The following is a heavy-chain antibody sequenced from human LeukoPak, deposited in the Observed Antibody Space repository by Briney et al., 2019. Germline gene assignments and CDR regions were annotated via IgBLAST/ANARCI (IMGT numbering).Heavy chain of an antibody. Sequence: GGSLRHSCAASRFTFSNAWMNWVRQAPGKGLEWVGRIKSKADGETTDYASPVKGRFTISRDDSNNMVYLQMNSLKIEDTAVYYCAIDEPNYAPYDFDYWGQGTLVTASS. CDR1: RFTFSNAW. CDR2: IKSKADGETT. D-gene: IGHD4/OR15-4a*01. V-gene: IGHV3-15*01. J-gene: IGHJ4*02. CDR3: AIDEPNYAPYDFDY.